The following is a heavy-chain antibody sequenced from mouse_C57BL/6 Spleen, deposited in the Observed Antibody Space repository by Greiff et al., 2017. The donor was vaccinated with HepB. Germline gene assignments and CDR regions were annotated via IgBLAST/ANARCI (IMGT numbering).Heavy chain of an antibody. Sequence: QVQLKQSGAELVKPGASVKLSCKASGYTFTEYTIHWVKQRSGQGLEWIGWFYPGSGSIKYNEKFKDKATLTADKSSSTVYMELSRLTSEDSAVYFCARHGGRNYGSSYGYFDVWGTGTTVTVSS. D-gene: IGHD1-1*01. CDR3: ARHGGRNYGSSYGYFDV. V-gene: IGHV1-62-2*01. J-gene: IGHJ1*03. CDR2: FYPGSGSI. CDR1: GYTFTEYT.